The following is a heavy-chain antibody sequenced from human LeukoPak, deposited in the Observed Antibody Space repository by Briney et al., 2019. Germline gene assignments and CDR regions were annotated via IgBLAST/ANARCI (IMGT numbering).Heavy chain of an antibody. CDR2: IYPWYYDT. CDR3: ARLSITMVRWSTGFDP. J-gene: IGHJ5*02. D-gene: IGHD3-10*01. Sequence: GGALKLHCKCSGYSLTSYRIGWVRQMPGEGLEWMGIIYPWYYDTRYSPSLQGQVPISTDESIRTAYLQWKSLKASDTAMYDCARLSITMVRWSTGFDPWGQGTLVTVSS. V-gene: IGHV5-51*01. CDR1: GYSLTSYR.